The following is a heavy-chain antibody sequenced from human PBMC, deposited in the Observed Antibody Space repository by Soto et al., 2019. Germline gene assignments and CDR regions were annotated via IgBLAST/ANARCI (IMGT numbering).Heavy chain of an antibody. CDR2: INVYNGNT. Sequence: QVQLVQSGAEVKKPGASVKVSCKASGYTFTSYGIRWVRQAPGQGLEWMGWINVYNGNTNYAQKRQGSATVPTDTSTSTAYLDLRSLRSDDTAVYFCARDTSRGEYDYWGQGTLVTVSS. CDR3: ARDTSRGEYDY. V-gene: IGHV1-18*01. J-gene: IGHJ4*02. D-gene: IGHD3-10*01. CDR1: GYTFTSYG.